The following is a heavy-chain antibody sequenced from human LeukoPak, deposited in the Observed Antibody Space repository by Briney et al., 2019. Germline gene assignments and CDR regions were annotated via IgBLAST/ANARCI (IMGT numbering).Heavy chain of an antibody. D-gene: IGHD2-8*01. CDR2: FIPVLGTA. CDR3: AGIPVFGVILHQEPV. Sequence: ASVKVSCKASGGIFSDYALNWVRQAPGQGLEWMGVFIPVLGTANSTQNFQDRVSITADMFTHTVYMELSSLKSEDTAVYFCAGIPVFGVILHQEPVWGKGTTVTVSS. V-gene: IGHV1-69*10. J-gene: IGHJ6*04. CDR1: GGIFSDYA.